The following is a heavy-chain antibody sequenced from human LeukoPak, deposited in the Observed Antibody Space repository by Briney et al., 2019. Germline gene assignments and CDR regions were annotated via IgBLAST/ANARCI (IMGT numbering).Heavy chain of an antibody. D-gene: IGHD3-10*01. V-gene: IGHV4-59*08. J-gene: IGHJ5*02. Sequence: PSETLSLTCTVSGGSISSYYWSWIRQPPGKGLEWIGYIYYSGSTNYNPSLKSRVTISVDTSKNQFSLKLSSVTAADTAVYYCARAHEGFGELRSNWFDPWGQGTLVTVSS. CDR2: IYYSGST. CDR3: ARAHEGFGELRSNWFDP. CDR1: GGSISSYY.